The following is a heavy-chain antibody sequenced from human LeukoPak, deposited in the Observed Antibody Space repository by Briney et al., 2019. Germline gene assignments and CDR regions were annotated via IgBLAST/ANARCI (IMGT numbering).Heavy chain of an antibody. V-gene: IGHV3-53*04. Sequence: GTLSLTCGVSGGSITSTNYWTWVRQPPGKGLEWVSLIDSGGSTYYADSVKGRFTISRHISKNTLYLQMNSLRAEDTAVYYCAREAGGLAFCSGGSCYGPSYWYFDLWGRGTLVTVSS. J-gene: IGHJ2*01. CDR2: IDSGGST. CDR3: AREAGGLAFCSGGSCYGPSYWYFDL. CDR1: GGSITSTNY. D-gene: IGHD2-15*01.